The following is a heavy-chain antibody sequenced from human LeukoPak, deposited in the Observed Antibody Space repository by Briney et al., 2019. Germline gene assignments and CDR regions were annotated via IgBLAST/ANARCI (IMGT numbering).Heavy chain of an antibody. CDR2: ISSSSSYT. Sequence: GGSLRLSCAASGFTFSNYWMHWIRQAPGKGLEWVSYISSSSSYTNYADSVKCRFTISRDNAKNSLYLQMNSLRAEDTAVYYSARCAEFGESCDYWGQGTLVTVSS. V-gene: IGHV3-11*03. CDR1: GFTFSNYW. CDR3: ARCAEFGESCDY. D-gene: IGHD3-10*01. J-gene: IGHJ4*02.